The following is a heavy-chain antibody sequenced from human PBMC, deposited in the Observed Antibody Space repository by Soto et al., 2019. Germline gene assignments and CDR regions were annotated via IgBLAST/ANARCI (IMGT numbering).Heavy chain of an antibody. CDR1: GGSFSGYY. J-gene: IGHJ4*02. CDR2: INHSGST. Sequence: SETLSLTCAVYGGSFSGYYWSWIRQPPGKGLEWIGEINHSGSTNYNPSLKSRVTISVDTSKNQFSLKLSSVTAADTAVYYCARGRFYHRSRSIFDYWGQGTLVTVSS. V-gene: IGHV4-34*01. D-gene: IGHD2-2*01. CDR3: ARGRFYHRSRSIFDY.